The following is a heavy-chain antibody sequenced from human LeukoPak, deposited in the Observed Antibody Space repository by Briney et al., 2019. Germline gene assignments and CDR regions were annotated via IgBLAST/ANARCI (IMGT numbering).Heavy chain of an antibody. V-gene: IGHV4-4*07. D-gene: IGHD3-10*02. CDR3: AKVGKNYVFDY. Sequence: PSETLSLTCTVSGASVTTYYWSWIRQPAGKGLEWIGRIYADEATNYNSSLKSRVTMSVDTSKNQISLKLDSLTAADTAVYYCAKVGKNYVFDYWGQGTLVTVSS. CDR2: IYADEAT. J-gene: IGHJ4*02. CDR1: GASVTTYY.